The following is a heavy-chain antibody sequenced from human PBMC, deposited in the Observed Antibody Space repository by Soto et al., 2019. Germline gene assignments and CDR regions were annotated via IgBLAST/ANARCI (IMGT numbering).Heavy chain of an antibody. CDR2: IHDRGST. D-gene: IGHD3-9*01. V-gene: IGHV4-4*02. CDR1: GGSISNNRW. CDR3: AGQWAAGYGAFDP. J-gene: IGHJ5*02. Sequence: QVKLQESGPGLEKPSGTLSLTCAVSGGSISNNRWWTWVRQAPGKGLEWIGEIHDRGSTNYNLSPKSRAAVSIDRSKNQFSLEMRAVTAADTAVYYCAGQWAAGYGAFDPWGQGTLVTVSS.